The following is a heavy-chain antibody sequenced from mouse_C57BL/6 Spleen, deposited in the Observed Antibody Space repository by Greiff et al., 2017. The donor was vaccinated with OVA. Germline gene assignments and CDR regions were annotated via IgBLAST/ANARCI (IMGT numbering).Heavy chain of an antibody. CDR2: IYPGDGDT. CDR1: GYAFSSYW. J-gene: IGHJ2*01. CDR3: ARSEGTTVYFDY. V-gene: IGHV1-80*01. Sequence: QVQLQQSGAELVKPGASVKISCKASGYAFSSYWMNWVKQRPGKGLEWIGQIYPGDGDTNYNGKFKGKATLTADKSSSTAYMQLSSLTSEDSAVYFCARSEGTTVYFDYWGQGTTLTVSS. D-gene: IGHD1-1*01.